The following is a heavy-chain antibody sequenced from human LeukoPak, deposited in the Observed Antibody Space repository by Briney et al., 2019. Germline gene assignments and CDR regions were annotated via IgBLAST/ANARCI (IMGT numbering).Heavy chain of an antibody. V-gene: IGHV3-66*02. CDR2: IYSGGST. CDR1: GFTVSSNY. D-gene: IGHD3-10*01. J-gene: IGHJ3*02. Sequence: GGSLSLSCAASGFTVSSNYMSWVRQAPGKGLEWVSVIYSGGSTYYADSVKGRFTISRDNSKSTLFLQMNNLRAEDTAVYYCARAGTLAFDIWGQGTMVTVSS. CDR3: ARAGTLAFDI.